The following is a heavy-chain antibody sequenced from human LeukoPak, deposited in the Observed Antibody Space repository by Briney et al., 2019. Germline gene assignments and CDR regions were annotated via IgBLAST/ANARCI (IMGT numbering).Heavy chain of an antibody. CDR2: ISYDGSNK. J-gene: IGHJ4*02. D-gene: IGHD3-22*01. CDR3: AREITDYDSSGYHDY. CDR1: GFTFSSYA. Sequence: RGSLRLSCAASGFTFSSYAMHWVRQAPGKGLEWVAVISYDGSNKYYADSVKGRFTVSRDNSKNTLYLQMNSLRAEDTAVYYCAREITDYDSSGYHDYWGQGTLVTVSS. V-gene: IGHV3-30*04.